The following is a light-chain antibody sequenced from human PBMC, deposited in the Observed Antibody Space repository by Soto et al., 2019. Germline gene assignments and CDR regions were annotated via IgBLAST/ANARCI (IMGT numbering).Light chain of an antibody. Sequence: QSALTQPASVSGSPGQSIAISCTGTSGDVGGYDYVSWYQQHPDKAPKPIIYDVTKRPAWVSNRFSGSKSGNPASLTISGLQPEDEADYYCRSHSSGSARGFGSGTKLTVL. CDR2: DVT. CDR1: SGDVGGYDY. J-gene: IGLJ1*01. V-gene: IGLV2-14*03. CDR3: RSHSSGSARG.